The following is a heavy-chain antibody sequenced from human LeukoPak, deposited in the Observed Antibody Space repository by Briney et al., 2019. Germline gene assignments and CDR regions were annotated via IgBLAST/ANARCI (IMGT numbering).Heavy chain of an antibody. V-gene: IGHV4-39*07. J-gene: IGHJ5*02. CDR1: GDSISSSSYY. D-gene: IGHD6-13*01. CDR2: IYYSGST. Sequence: SETLSLTCTVSGDSISSSSYYWGWIRQPPGKGLEWIGSIYYSGSTSYNPSLKSRVTISLDTSKNQFSLKLTSVTAADTAVYYCARKGYSISWYSPWGQGTLVTVSS. CDR3: ARKGYSISWYSP.